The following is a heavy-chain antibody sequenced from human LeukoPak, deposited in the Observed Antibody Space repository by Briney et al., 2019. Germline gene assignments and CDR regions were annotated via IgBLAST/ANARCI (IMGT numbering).Heavy chain of an antibody. J-gene: IGHJ4*02. Sequence: SETLSLTCTVSGGSISSNYWSWIRQPSGKGLEWIGYIYYSGSTNYNPSLKSRVTISIDTSKNQFSLKLSSVTAADTAVYYCVRAYYYDSSGYYYGFFFFDYWGQGTLVTVSS. V-gene: IGHV4-59*12. CDR3: VRAYYYDSSGYYYGFFFFDY. CDR2: IYYSGST. D-gene: IGHD3-22*01. CDR1: GGSISSNY.